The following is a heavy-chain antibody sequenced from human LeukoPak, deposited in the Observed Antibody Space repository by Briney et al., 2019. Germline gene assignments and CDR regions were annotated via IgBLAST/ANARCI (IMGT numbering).Heavy chain of an antibody. Sequence: ASVKVSCKASGYTFSSYDINWVRQATGQALEWMGWMNPSTGNTGYAQKFQGRVTMTGDTSTSTAYMGLSSLKSEDTAVYYCARLSETPAFYPGGRYLYLAYWGQGAQVTVSS. CDR2: MNPSTGNT. J-gene: IGHJ4*02. CDR1: GYTFSSYD. D-gene: IGHD2-8*02. V-gene: IGHV1-8*01. CDR3: ARLSETPAFYPGGRYLYLAY.